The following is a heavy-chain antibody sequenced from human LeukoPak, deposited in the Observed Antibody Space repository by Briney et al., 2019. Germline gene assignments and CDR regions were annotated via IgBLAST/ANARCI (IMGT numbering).Heavy chain of an antibody. CDR1: GFTFSRSC. CDR3: ARPPDLDSRGYFWFPK. Sequence: PGGSLRLSCAASGFTFSRSCMIWVRQAPGKGLEWVANIKQDGNEKYYVDSVKGRFTISRDNGKNSLYLQMNSLRVENTAVYFCARPPDLDSRGYFWFPKWGQGTLVTVSS. D-gene: IGHD3-22*01. CDR2: IKQDGNEK. V-gene: IGHV3-7*01. J-gene: IGHJ4*02.